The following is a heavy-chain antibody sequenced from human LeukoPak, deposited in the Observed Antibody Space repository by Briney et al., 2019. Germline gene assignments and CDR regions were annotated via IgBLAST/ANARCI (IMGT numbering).Heavy chain of an antibody. Sequence: KSGGSLRLSCAASGFTFSGYYMSWIRQAPGKGLEWVSYITISGSATYYADSVKGRFTISRDNAKNSLYLQMNSLRVEDTAVYYCARDGDTTSKVDYWGQGTLATVSS. CDR3: ARDGDTTSKVDY. CDR1: GFTFSGYY. CDR2: ITISGSAT. V-gene: IGHV3-11*01. D-gene: IGHD5-18*01. J-gene: IGHJ4*02.